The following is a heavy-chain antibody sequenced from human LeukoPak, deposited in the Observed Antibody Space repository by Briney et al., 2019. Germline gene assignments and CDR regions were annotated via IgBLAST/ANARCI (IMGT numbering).Heavy chain of an antibody. V-gene: IGHV3-13*01. D-gene: IGHD6-19*01. CDR3: ARGGIQVSGIDEFDY. J-gene: IGHJ4*02. CDR2: IGIRGDT. CDR1: GFTFIDYD. Sequence: GGSLRLSSAASGFTFIDYDMHWVRQVIGKGLEWVSAIGIRGDTYYSGSVKGRFTISRENAESSLYLQMNSLRAEATAVYYCARGGIQVSGIDEFDYWGQGNLVTVSS.